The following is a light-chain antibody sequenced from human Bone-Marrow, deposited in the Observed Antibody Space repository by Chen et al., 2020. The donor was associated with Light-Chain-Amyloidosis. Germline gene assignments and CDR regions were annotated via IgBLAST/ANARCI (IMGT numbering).Light chain of an antibody. CDR3: QSYQGSSQGV. Sequence: NLLLTQLHFVSESPGKTVIISCTRSSGSIATNYVQSYQQRPGSSPTTVIYEYDQRPSWVPDRFSDSIDRSSNSASLTISGLKTEDEADYYCQSYQGSSQGVFGGGTKLTVL. J-gene: IGLJ3*02. V-gene: IGLV6-57*01. CDR2: EYD. CDR1: SGSIATNY.